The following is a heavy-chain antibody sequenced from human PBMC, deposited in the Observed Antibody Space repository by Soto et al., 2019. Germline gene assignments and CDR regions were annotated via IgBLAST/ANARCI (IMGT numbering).Heavy chain of an antibody. J-gene: IGHJ6*03. Sequence: DVQLLESGGGLVQWGGSLRLSCVTSGFTFSTYGMTWVRQAPGKGLEWVSYGGSGGSRYYAESGKGRFTISRDNSKNTLSLEMNSLRAEDPATYYCVKFRGRACPYYYMDVWGKGTTVTVSS. D-gene: IGHD3-10*01. CDR1: GFTFSTYG. CDR3: VKFRGRACPYYYMDV. V-gene: IGHV3-23*01. CDR2: YGGSGGSR.